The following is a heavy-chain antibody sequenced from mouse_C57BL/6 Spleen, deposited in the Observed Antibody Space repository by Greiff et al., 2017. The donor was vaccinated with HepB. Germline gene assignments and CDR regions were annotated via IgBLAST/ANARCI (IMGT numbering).Heavy chain of an antibody. CDR3: ASATMVTNWYFDV. CDR1: GYTFTDYN. D-gene: IGHD2-2*01. J-gene: IGHJ1*03. V-gene: IGHV1-22*01. Sequence: VQLKESGPELVKPGASVKMSCKASGYTFTDYNMHWVKQSHGKSLEWIGYINPNNGGTSYNQKFKGKATLTVNKSSSTAYMELRSLTSEDSAVYYCASATMVTNWYFDVWGTGTTVTVSS. CDR2: INPNNGGT.